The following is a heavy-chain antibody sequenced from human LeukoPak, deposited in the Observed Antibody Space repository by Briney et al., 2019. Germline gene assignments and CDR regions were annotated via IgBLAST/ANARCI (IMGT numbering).Heavy chain of an antibody. CDR1: GFTFSTYS. CDR2: ISTGSTYI. Sequence: GGSLRLSCSASGFTFSTYSMNWVRQAPGKGLEWVSSISTGSTYIFYGDSVKGRFTISRDNADNSLYLQMNSLRAEDTAVYYCARTRDSSGCFDLWGLGTLVTVSS. J-gene: IGHJ5*02. D-gene: IGHD6-19*01. V-gene: IGHV3-21*01. CDR3: ARTRDSSGCFDL.